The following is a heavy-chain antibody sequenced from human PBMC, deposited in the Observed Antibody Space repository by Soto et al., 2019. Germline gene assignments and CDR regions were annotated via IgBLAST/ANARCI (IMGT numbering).Heavy chain of an antibody. J-gene: IGHJ3*02. Sequence: ESGGGLVQPGRSLRLSCAASGFTFDDYAMHWVRQAPGKGLEWVSGISWNSGSIGYADSVKGRFTISRDNAKNSLYLQMNSLRAEDTALYYCAKADVLRYFDWLSTNAFDIWGQGTMVTVSS. V-gene: IGHV3-9*01. D-gene: IGHD3-9*01. CDR2: ISWNSGSI. CDR1: GFTFDDYA. CDR3: AKADVLRYFDWLSTNAFDI.